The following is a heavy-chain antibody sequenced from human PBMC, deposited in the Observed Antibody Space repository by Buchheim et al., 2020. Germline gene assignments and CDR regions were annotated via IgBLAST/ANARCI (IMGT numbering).Heavy chain of an antibody. CDR2: AYHTGST. CDR3: ARHMPEVTGFDC. V-gene: IGHV4-4*02. D-gene: IGHD1-14*01. J-gene: IGHJ4*02. Sequence: QVQVQESGPGLVKPSGTLSLTCVVSGESISNSDWWSWVRLPPGKGLEWIGEAYHTGSTNYNPSLKSRVTISVDKSKHQFSLNLNSVTAADTALYFCARHMPEVTGFDCWGQGTL. CDR1: GESISNSDW.